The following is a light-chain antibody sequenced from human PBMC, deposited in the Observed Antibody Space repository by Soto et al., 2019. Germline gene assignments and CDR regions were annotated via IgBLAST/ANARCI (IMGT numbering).Light chain of an antibody. CDR1: QNIGTS. J-gene: IGKJ1*01. Sequence: DIQMTQSPSTLSASVGDRVTITCRASQNIGTSLAWYQQTPGKAPKLLISDASTLESGVPSRFGGSGSGTDFTLTISSLQPEDVATYYCQKYNSAPQTFGQGTKVDIK. CDR2: DAS. CDR3: QKYNSAPQT. V-gene: IGKV1-5*01.